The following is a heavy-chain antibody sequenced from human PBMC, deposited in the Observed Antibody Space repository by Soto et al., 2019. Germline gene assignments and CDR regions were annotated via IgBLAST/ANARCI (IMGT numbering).Heavy chain of an antibody. CDR2: IYYSGST. CDR3: GTMPIVVEPAPMDV. D-gene: IGHD2-2*01. Sequence: TSETLSLTCAVYGGSFSGYYWSWIRQPPGKGLEWIGYIYYSGSTSYNASLKSRTSISADPSNNQFSLKLHSLTAADTAVYFCGTMPIVVEPAPMDVWGPGTSVTVSS. J-gene: IGHJ6*02. V-gene: IGHV4-34*11. CDR1: GGSFSGYY.